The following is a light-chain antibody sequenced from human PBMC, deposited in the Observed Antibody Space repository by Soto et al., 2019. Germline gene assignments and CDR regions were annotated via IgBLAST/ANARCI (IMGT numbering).Light chain of an antibody. CDR1: QSISDY. V-gene: IGKV1-39*01. Sequence: DIQMTQSPFSLSASLGDRVTITCRASQSISDYLNWYQQKPGKGPKLLIFAASSLQVGVPSRFSGSGSGTDFTLTISSLQPEDFAPYFCQQSHCAPFTFGRGTTVDIK. CDR2: AAS. CDR3: QQSHCAPFT. J-gene: IGKJ3*01.